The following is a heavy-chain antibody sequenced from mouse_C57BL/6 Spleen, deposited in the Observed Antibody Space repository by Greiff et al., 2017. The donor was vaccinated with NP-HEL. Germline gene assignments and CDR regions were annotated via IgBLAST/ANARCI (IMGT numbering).Heavy chain of an antibody. CDR2: IYPGDGDT. J-gene: IGHJ2*01. D-gene: IGHD1-1*01. Sequence: QVQLKQSGPELVKPGASVKISCKASGYAFSSSWMNWVKQRPGKGLEWIGRIYPGDGDTNYNGKFTGKATLTADKSSSTAYMQLSSLTSEDSAVYFCARSITTVVDYWGQGTTLTVSS. CDR3: ARSITTVVDY. CDR1: GYAFSSSW. V-gene: IGHV1-82*01.